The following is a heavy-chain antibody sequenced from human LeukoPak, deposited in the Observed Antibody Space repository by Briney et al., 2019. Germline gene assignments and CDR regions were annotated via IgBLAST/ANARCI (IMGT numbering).Heavy chain of an antibody. J-gene: IGHJ4*02. D-gene: IGHD6-19*01. V-gene: IGHV1-69*06. CDR1: GGTFSSYA. CDR3: ARGTLAGYSSGWSPSGGGY. Sequence: SVKVSCKASGGTFSSYAISWVRQAPGQGLEWMGGIIPIFGTANYAQKFQGRVTITADKSTSTAYMELSSLRSEDTAVYYCARGTLAGYSSGWSPSGGGYWGQGTLVTVSS. CDR2: IIPIFGTA.